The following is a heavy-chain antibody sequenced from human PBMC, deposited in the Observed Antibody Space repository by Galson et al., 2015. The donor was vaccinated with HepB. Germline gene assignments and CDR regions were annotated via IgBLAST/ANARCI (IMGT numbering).Heavy chain of an antibody. CDR1: GFTFSSYS. D-gene: IGHD3-22*01. Sequence: SLRLSCAASGFTFSSYSMNWVRQAPGKGREWVSSISSSSSYIYYADSVKGRFTISRDNAKNSLYLQMNSLRAEDTAVYYCARAPFSMIDYWGQGTLVTVSS. J-gene: IGHJ4*02. CDR3: ARAPFSMIDY. V-gene: IGHV3-21*01. CDR2: ISSSSSYI.